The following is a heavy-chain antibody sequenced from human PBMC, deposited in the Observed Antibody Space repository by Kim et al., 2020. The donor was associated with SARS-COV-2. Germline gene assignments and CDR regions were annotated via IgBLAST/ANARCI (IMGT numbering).Heavy chain of an antibody. J-gene: IGHJ4*02. D-gene: IGHD6-19*01. CDR1: GGSISSYY. V-gene: IGHV4-59*13. CDR3: ARDYPDSSGWDVGVFDY. Sequence: SETLSLTCTVSGGSISSYYWSWIRQPPGKGLEWIGYIYYSGSTNYNPSLKSRVTISVDTSKNQFSLKLSSVTAADTAVYYCARDYPDSSGWDVGVFDYWGQGTLVTVSS. CDR2: IYYSGST.